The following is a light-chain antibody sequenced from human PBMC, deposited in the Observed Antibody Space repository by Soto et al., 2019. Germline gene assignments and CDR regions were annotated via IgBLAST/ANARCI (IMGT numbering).Light chain of an antibody. CDR1: SSDVGSYNL. V-gene: IGLV2-23*01. CDR3: CSYAGSSTLV. Sequence: QSALTQPASVSGSPGQSITIPCTGTSSDVGSYNLVSWYQQHPGKAPKLMIYEGSKRPSGVSNRFSGSKSGNTASLTNSGLQAEDEADYYCCSYAGSSTLVFGGGTKLTVL. J-gene: IGLJ2*01. CDR2: EGS.